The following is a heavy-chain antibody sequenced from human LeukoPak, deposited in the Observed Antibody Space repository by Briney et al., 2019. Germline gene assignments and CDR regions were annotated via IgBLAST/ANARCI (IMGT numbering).Heavy chain of an antibody. V-gene: IGHV1-24*01. CDR3: ATSSRGLWFYYYGMDV. J-gene: IGHJ6*02. Sequence: ASVKVSCKVSGYTLTELSMHWVRQAPGKGLEWMGGFDPEDGETIYAQKFQGRVTMTEDTSTDTAYMELSSLRSEDTAVYYCATSSRGLWFYYYGMDVWGQGTTVTVSS. D-gene: IGHD5-18*01. CDR1: GYTLTELS. CDR2: FDPEDGET.